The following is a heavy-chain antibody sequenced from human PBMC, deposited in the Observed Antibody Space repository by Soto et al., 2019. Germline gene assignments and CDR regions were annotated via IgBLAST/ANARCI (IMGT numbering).Heavy chain of an antibody. Sequence: SETLSLTCTVSGASISRYYWSWIRQSPGKGLEWIGYLYNTGSTIYNPSLKSRVTISVDTSKNQFSLKMNSVTAADTAVDYCVRHAQWIIRAFWGQGSLVTVSS. CDR2: LYNTGST. V-gene: IGHV4-59*01. J-gene: IGHJ4*02. CDR3: VRHAQWIIRAF. CDR1: GASISRYY. D-gene: IGHD5-12*01.